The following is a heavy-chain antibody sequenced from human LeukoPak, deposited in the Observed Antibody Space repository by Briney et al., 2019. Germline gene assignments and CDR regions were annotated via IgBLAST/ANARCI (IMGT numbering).Heavy chain of an antibody. CDR2: MNPNNGNT. CDR1: GYTFTSFD. D-gene: IGHD3-22*01. Sequence: ASVKVSCKASGYTFTSFDINWVRQATGQGLEWMGWMNPNNGNTGFVQKFQGRVTMTRNNSISTAYMELSSLRSDDTAVYYCARARITMMAFDVWGQGTVVTVFS. V-gene: IGHV1-8*01. J-gene: IGHJ3*01. CDR3: ARARITMMAFDV.